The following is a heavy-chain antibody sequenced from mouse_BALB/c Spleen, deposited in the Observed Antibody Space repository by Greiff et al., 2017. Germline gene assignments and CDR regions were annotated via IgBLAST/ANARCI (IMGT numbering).Heavy chain of an antibody. CDR3: ARHGSSSFAY. Sequence: VQLQQSGPELVKPGASVKMSCKASGYTFTSYYIHWVKQRPGQGLEWIGWIYPGDGSTKYNEKFKGKTTLTADKSSSTAYMLLSSLTSEDSAIYFCARHGSSSFAYWGQGTLVTVSA. J-gene: IGHJ3*01. V-gene: IGHV1S56*01. CDR2: IYPGDGST. D-gene: IGHD1-1*01. CDR1: GYTFTSYY.